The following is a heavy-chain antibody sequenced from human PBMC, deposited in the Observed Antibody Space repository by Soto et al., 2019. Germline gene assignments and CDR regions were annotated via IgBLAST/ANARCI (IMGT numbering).Heavy chain of an antibody. V-gene: IGHV4-4*07. CDR3: ARGLAYYYDSSGYYPWYYFDY. Sequence: SETLSLTCTVSGGSISSYYWSWLRQPAGKGLEWIGRIYTSGSTNYNPSLKSRVTMSVDTSKNQFSLQLSSVTAADTAVYYCARGLAYYYDSSGYYPWYYFDYWGQGTLVTVSS. J-gene: IGHJ4*02. CDR1: GGSISSYY. CDR2: IYTSGST. D-gene: IGHD3-22*01.